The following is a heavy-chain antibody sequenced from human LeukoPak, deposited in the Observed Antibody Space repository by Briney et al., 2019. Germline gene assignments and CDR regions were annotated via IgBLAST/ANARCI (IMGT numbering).Heavy chain of an antibody. CDR1: GFTFSSYA. J-gene: IGHJ4*02. Sequence: GRSLRLSCAASGFTFSSYAMHWVRQAPAKGLEGVAVISYDGSNKYYADSVKGRFTISRDNSKNTLYLQMNSLRAEDTAVYYCAKGITGTTRWYFDYWGQGTLVTVSS. D-gene: IGHD1-14*01. CDR3: AKGITGTTRWYFDY. V-gene: IGHV3-30-3*01. CDR2: ISYDGSNK.